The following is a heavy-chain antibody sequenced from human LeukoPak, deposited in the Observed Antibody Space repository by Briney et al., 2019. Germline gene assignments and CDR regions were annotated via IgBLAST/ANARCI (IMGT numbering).Heavy chain of an antibody. CDR3: AKPDLIAVAGTRVGRGPDY. J-gene: IGHJ4*02. Sequence: PGGSLRLSCAASGFTFSSYSMNWVRQAPGKGLEWVSSISSSSSYIYYADSVKGRFTISRDNAKNSLYLQMNSLRAEDTAVYYCAKPDLIAVAGTRVGRGPDYWGQGTLVTVSS. CDR2: ISSSSSYI. CDR1: GFTFSSYS. D-gene: IGHD6-19*01. V-gene: IGHV3-21*04.